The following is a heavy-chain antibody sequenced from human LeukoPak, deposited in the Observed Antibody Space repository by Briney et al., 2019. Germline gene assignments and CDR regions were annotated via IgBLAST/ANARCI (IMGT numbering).Heavy chain of an antibody. V-gene: IGHV3-48*04. J-gene: IGHJ4*02. D-gene: IGHD4-23*01. CDR1: GFTFSSYS. CDR2: ISSSSSTI. CDR3: ARDVCYGGNFGYFDY. Sequence: GGSLRPSCAASGFTFSSYSMNWVRQAPGKGLEWVSYISSSSSTIYYADSVKGRFTISRDNAKNSLYLQMNSLRAEDTAVYYCARDVCYGGNFGYFDYWGQGTLVTVSS.